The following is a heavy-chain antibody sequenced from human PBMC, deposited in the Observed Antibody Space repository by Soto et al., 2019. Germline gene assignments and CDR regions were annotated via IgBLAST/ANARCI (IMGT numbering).Heavy chain of an antibody. CDR3: ARGYCSGGSCWDPSFDY. CDR1: GFTFSTYW. CDR2: INSDGSST. V-gene: IGHV3-74*01. D-gene: IGHD2-15*01. Sequence: GGSLRLSCAASGFTFSTYWMHWVRQAPGKGLVWVSRINSDGSSTNYADSVKGRFTISRDNAKNTLFLQMNSLRAEDTALYYCARGYCSGGSCWDPSFDYWGQGTLVTVSS. J-gene: IGHJ4*02.